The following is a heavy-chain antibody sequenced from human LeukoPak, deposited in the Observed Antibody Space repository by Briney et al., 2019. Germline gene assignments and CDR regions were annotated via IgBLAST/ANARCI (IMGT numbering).Heavy chain of an antibody. D-gene: IGHD1-1*01. CDR1: GGSISSYY. V-gene: IGHV4-59*01. J-gene: IGHJ4*02. CDR3: ARGVSAGQRVDY. CDR2: IYYSGST. Sequence: SETLSLTCTVSGGSISSYYWSWIRQPPGKGLEWIGYIYYSGSTNYNPSLKSRVTISVGTSKNQFSLKLSSVTAADTAVYYCARGVSAGQRVDYWGQGTLVTVSS.